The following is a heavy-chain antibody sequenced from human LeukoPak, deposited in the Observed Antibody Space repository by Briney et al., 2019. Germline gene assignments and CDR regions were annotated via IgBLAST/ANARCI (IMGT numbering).Heavy chain of an antibody. CDR1: GFTFSSYW. V-gene: IGHV3-7*01. J-gene: IGHJ4*02. CDR3: ERGGDYRVDY. D-gene: IGHD4-17*01. CDR2: IKKDGSEK. Sequence: QPGGSLRLSCAASGFTFSSYWMIWVRQAPGKGLEGVANIKKDGSEKYYVDCVKGRFTISRDNPKNSLYLQMNSLRAEDTAVYYCERGGDYRVDYWGQGTLVTVSS.